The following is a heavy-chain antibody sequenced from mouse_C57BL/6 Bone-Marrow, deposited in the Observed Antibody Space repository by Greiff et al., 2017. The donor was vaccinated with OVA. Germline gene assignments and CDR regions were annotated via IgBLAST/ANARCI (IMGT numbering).Heavy chain of an antibody. CDR3: SVSGNYVFSWFAG. CDR2: IDPENGDT. CDR1: GFNIKDDY. D-gene: IGHD2-1*01. Sequence: VQLQQSGAELVRPGASVKLSCTASGFNIKDDYMHWVKQRPEQGLEWIGWIDPENGDTEYASKFQGKATITADTSSNTAYLQLSSLTSEDTAVDYCSVSGNYVFSWFAGRGQATLVTV. V-gene: IGHV14-4*01. J-gene: IGHJ3*01.